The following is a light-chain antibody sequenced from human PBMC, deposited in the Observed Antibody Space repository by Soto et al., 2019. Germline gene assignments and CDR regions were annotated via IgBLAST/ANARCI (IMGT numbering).Light chain of an antibody. CDR2: GAS. V-gene: IGKV3-15*01. CDR3: QQYNNWPPLT. Sequence: EIVMTQSPATLSVSPGERATLSCKASQSVSNNLAWYLQKPGQAPRLLIYGASTRATGIPARFSGSGSGTEFTITISSLQAEDFAIYYCQQYNNWPPLTFGGGTKVEIK. J-gene: IGKJ4*01. CDR1: QSVSNN.